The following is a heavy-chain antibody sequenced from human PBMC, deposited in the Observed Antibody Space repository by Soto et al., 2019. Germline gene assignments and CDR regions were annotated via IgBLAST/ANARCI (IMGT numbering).Heavy chain of an antibody. Sequence: QVQLQESGPGLVKPSETLSLTCSVSDGSVNTGNYYWSWIRQPPGKGLEWIGHIYYIGTTHYNPSLKRRVTISVDTSKNQFALKVTSVTAADTAVYFCAREEKQLSRYGGDFDYWGQGILVTVSS. CDR1: DGSVNTGNYY. D-gene: IGHD3-16*01. V-gene: IGHV4-61*01. CDR3: AREEKQLSRYGGDFDY. CDR2: IYYIGTT. J-gene: IGHJ4*02.